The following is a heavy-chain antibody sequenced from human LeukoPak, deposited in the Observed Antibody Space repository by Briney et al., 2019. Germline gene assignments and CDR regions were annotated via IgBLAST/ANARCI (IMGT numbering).Heavy chain of an antibody. CDR1: GGSFSGYY. J-gene: IGHJ3*01. CDR3: ARYDYAFDL. Sequence: SETLSLTCAVYGGSFSGYYWSWIRQPPGKGLEWIGEINHSGSTNYNPSLKSRVTISVDTSKNQFSLKLGSVTAADTAVYYCARYDYAFDLWGQGTMVTVSS. CDR2: INHSGST. V-gene: IGHV4-34*01. D-gene: IGHD5-12*01.